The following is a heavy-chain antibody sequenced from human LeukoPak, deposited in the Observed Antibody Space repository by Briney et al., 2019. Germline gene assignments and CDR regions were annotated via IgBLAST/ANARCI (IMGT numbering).Heavy chain of an antibody. V-gene: IGHV4-39*07. D-gene: IGHD6-19*01. Sequence: PSEALSLTCTVSGGSISGSSYYWGWIRQPPGKGLEWIGSIYYSGSTYYNPSLKSRVTVSVDTSKNQFSLKLSSVTAADTAVYYCARDAGIAVYWYFDLWGRGTLVTVSS. CDR3: ARDAGIAVYWYFDL. CDR2: IYYSGST. CDR1: GGSISGSSYY. J-gene: IGHJ2*01.